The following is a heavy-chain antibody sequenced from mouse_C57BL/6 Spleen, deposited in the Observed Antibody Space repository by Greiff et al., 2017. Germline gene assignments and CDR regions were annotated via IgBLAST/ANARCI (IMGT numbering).Heavy chain of an antibody. CDR3: AVLYYGYDEDYYAMDY. V-gene: IGHV1-82*01. D-gene: IGHD2-2*01. Sequence: VQLQQSGPELVKPAASVKISCKASGYAFSSSWMNWVKQRPGKGLEWIGRIYPGDGDTNYNGKFKGKATLTADKSSSTAYMQLSSLTSEDSAVYFCAVLYYGYDEDYYAMDYWGQGTSVTVSS. J-gene: IGHJ4*01. CDR1: GYAFSSSW. CDR2: IYPGDGDT.